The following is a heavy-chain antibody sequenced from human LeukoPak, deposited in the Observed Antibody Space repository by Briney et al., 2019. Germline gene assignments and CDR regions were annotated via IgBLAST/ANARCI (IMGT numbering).Heavy chain of an antibody. V-gene: IGHV1-69*06. Sequence: SVKVSCKASGGTFSSYAISWVRQAPGQGLEWMGGIIPIFGTANYAQKFQGRVTITADKSTSTAYMELSSLRAEDTAVYYCAPGGIPPNYYYGMDVWGQGTTVTVSS. D-gene: IGHD1-14*01. CDR2: IIPIFGTA. CDR1: GGTFSSYA. J-gene: IGHJ6*02. CDR3: APGGIPPNYYYGMDV.